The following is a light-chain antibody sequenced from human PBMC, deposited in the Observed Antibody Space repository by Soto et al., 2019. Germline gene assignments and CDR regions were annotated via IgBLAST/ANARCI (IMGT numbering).Light chain of an antibody. V-gene: IGKV3-20*01. CDR2: GAS. Sequence: EIVLTQSPGTLSLSPGERATLSCRASQSVSSSYLAWYQQKPGQAPRLLIYGASSRATGIPDRFSGSGSGTDFTLTISRLEPEDFAVYYCPQYGSSPRGTFGKGTKV. J-gene: IGKJ1*01. CDR3: PQYGSSPRGT. CDR1: QSVSSSY.